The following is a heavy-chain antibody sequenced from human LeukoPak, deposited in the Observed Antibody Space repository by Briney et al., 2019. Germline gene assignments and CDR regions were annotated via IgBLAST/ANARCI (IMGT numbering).Heavy chain of an antibody. CDR1: GGSFSGYY. CDR3: ARAKYYDYVWGSYRPGPNFDY. D-gene: IGHD3-16*02. V-gene: IGHV4-34*01. Sequence: SETLSLNCAVYGGSFSGYYWSWIRQPPGKGLEWIGEINHSGSTNSNPSLKSRVTISVDTSKNQFSLKLSSVTAADTAVYYCARAKYYDYVWGSYRPGPNFDYWGQGTLVTVSS. J-gene: IGHJ4*02. CDR2: INHSGST.